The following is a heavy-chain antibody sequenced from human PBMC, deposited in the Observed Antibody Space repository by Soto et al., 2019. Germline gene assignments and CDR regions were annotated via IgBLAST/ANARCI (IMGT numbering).Heavy chain of an antibody. CDR3: ARHSLALRKNNWFDP. J-gene: IGHJ5*02. CDR1: GGSFSGYY. D-gene: IGHD3-3*02. V-gene: IGHV4-34*12. Sequence: PSETLSLTCAVYGGSFSGYYWSWIRQPPGKGLEWIGSIFYLGSSYYNPSLKSRVTMSVDTSKNQFSLRLRSVTAADTALYFCARHSLALRKNNWFDPWGQGIMVTVSS. CDR2: IFYLGSS.